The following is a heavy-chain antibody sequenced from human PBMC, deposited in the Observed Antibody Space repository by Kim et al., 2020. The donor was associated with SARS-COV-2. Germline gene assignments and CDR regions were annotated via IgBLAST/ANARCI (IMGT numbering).Heavy chain of an antibody. Sequence: GGSLRLSCAASGFTFSSYWMNWVRQAPGKGLEWVANIKQDGSEKYYVDSVKGRFTISRDNAKNSLYLQMNSLRAEDTAVYYCARDLGYSSSDWFDPWGQGTLVTVSS. CDR1: GFTFSSYW. CDR2: IKQDGSEK. CDR3: ARDLGYSSSDWFDP. J-gene: IGHJ5*02. V-gene: IGHV3-7*01. D-gene: IGHD6-6*01.